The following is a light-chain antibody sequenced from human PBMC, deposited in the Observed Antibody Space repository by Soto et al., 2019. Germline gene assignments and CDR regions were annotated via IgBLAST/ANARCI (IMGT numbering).Light chain of an antibody. CDR1: SSDVGSYNL. CDR3: CSYAGSAYV. V-gene: IGLV2-23*01. CDR2: EGS. Sequence: QRVLTQPASGTGSPGQSSTITYTRTSSDVGSYNLVSWYQQHPGKAPKLMIYEGSKRPSGVSNRFSGSKSGNTASLTISGLRAEDEADYYCCSYAGSAYVFGTGTKVTVL. J-gene: IGLJ1*01.